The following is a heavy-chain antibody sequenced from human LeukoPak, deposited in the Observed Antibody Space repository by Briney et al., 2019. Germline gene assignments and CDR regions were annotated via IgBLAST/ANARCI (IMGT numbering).Heavy chain of an antibody. V-gene: IGHV3-48*03. J-gene: IGHJ4*02. CDR2: IGSSGSAI. CDR1: GFAFSSYD. D-gene: IGHD3-22*01. CDR3: ARGLYDSSGFAY. Sequence: PGGSLRLSCAVSGFAFSSYDMNWVRQAPGKGLEWVSYIGSSGSAIYYADSVKGRFTISRDNAKNSLYLQMNSLRAEDTAVYYCARGLYDSSGFAYWGQGTLVTVSS.